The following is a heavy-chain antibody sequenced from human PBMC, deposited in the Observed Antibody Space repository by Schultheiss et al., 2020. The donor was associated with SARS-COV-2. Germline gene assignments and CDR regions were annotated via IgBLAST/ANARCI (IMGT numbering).Heavy chain of an antibody. D-gene: IGHD3-10*01. V-gene: IGHV3-21*01. CDR2: ISSSSSYI. CDR1: GFTVSSNY. J-gene: IGHJ4*02. CDR3: ARDLAYYY. Sequence: GESLKISCAASGFTVSSNYMSWVRQAPGKGLEWVSSISSSSSYIYYADSVKGRFTISRDNAKNSLYLQMNSLRAEDTAVYYCARDLAYYYWGQGTLVTVSS.